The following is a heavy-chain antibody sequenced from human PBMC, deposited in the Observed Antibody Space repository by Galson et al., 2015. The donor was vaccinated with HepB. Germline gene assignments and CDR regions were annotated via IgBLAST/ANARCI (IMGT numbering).Heavy chain of an antibody. CDR3: ATPTSEDDFWSGYLY. V-gene: IGHV1-69*13. Sequence: SVKVSCKASGGTFSSYAISWVRQAPGQGLEWMGGIIPIFGTANYAQKFQGRVTITADESTSTAYMELSSLRSEDTAVYYCATPTSEDDFWSGYLYWGQGTLVTVSS. D-gene: IGHD3-3*01. CDR2: IIPIFGTA. CDR1: GGTFSSYA. J-gene: IGHJ4*02.